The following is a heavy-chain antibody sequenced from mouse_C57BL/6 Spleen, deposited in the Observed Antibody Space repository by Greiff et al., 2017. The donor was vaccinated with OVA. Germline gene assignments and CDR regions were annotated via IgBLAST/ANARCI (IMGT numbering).Heavy chain of an antibody. D-gene: IGHD3-2*02. Sequence: QVQLQQSGAELARPGASVKLSCKASGYTFTSYGISWVKQRTGQGLEWIGEIYPRSGNTYYNEKFKGKATLTADKSSSTAYMELRSLSSEDSAVYFCARSSSGYGDAMDYWGQGTSVTVSS. CDR1: GYTFTSYG. CDR2: IYPRSGNT. CDR3: ARSSSGYGDAMDY. V-gene: IGHV1-81*01. J-gene: IGHJ4*01.